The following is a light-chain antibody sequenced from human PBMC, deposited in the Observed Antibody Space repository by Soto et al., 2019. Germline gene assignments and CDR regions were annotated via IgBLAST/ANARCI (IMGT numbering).Light chain of an antibody. V-gene: IGLV1-44*01. CDR2: SSN. J-gene: IGLJ1*01. CDR1: RSNIGSNS. Sequence: QSVLTQPHSASGTPGQRVTISCSGIRSNIGSNSVHWFQQVPGTAPKPLIYSSNQRPSGVPERFSGSKSGTSASLAICGLQSEDEADYYCAAWDDSLNGHVFGAGTKVTVL. CDR3: AAWDDSLNGHV.